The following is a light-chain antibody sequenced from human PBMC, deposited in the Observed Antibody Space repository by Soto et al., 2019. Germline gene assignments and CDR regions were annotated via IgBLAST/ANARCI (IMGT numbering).Light chain of an antibody. CDR1: QGISSY. J-gene: IGKJ2*01. Sequence: LTQSPSFLSASVGDRVTLTCRASQGISSYLAWYQQKPGKAPKLLIYAASTLQSGVPSRFSGSGSGTEFTLTISSLQPEDFATYSCQQIKSYPYTFGQGTKLEIK. CDR3: QQIKSYPYT. CDR2: AAS. V-gene: IGKV1-9*01.